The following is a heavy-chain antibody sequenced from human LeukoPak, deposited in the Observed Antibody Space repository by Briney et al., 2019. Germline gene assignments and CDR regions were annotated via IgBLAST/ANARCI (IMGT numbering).Heavy chain of an antibody. CDR3: ARDIREVGDSHYFDY. V-gene: IGHV4-59*01. D-gene: IGHD1-26*01. CDR2: IHYSGST. Sequence: PSETLSLTCTVSGISITTYYWSWIRQPPGKGLEWIGLIHYSGSTTYNPSLNSRVTISIDTSKNQFSLHLSSVTGADTAVYYCARDIREVGDSHYFDYWGQGALVTVTS. CDR1: GISITTYY. J-gene: IGHJ4*02.